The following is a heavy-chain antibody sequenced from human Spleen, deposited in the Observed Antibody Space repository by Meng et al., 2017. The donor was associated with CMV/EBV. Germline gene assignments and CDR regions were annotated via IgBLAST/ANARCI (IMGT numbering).Heavy chain of an antibody. CDR3: ARDLDYGGNPPPIG. Sequence: ASGFKFNYYYMSWIRQAPGKGLEWVSYISKSGTIQYYADSVRGRFTISRDNDKKSLFLQMSGLGAEDTAVYYCARDLDYGGNPPPIGWGQGTLVTVSS. CDR1: GFKFNYYY. J-gene: IGHJ4*02. V-gene: IGHV3-11*01. CDR2: ISKSGTIQ. D-gene: IGHD4-23*01.